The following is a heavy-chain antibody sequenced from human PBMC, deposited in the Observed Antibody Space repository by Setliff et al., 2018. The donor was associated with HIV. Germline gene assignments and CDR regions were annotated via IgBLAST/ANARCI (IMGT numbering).Heavy chain of an antibody. D-gene: IGHD6-13*01. Sequence: PGESLKISCKGSGYSFTSYWIGWVRQMPGKGLEWMGIVYPGDSNTRYSPSFQGQVTLSADQSVSTAYLQWSSLKASDNAMYYCARTGYSSSWCRFSGYYYYMDVWGKGTTVTVSS. J-gene: IGHJ6*03. CDR1: GYSFTSYW. CDR3: ARTGYSSSWCRFSGYYYYMDV. CDR2: VYPGDSNT. V-gene: IGHV5-51*01.